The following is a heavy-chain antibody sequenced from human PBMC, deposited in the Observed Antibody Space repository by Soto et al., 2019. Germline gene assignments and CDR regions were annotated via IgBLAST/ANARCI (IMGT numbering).Heavy chain of an antibody. CDR2: MNPNSGNT. Sequence: QVQLVQSGSEVKNPGASVKVSCKSSGYTFTSYDINWVRQATGQGLEWMGWMNPNSGNTGYAQKFQGRVTMTRNTSISTAYMELSSLRSEDTAVYYCARRGYSSSWYYYYYYGMDVWGQGNTVTVSS. CDR3: ARRGYSSSWYYYYYYGMDV. CDR1: GYTFTSYD. J-gene: IGHJ6*02. D-gene: IGHD6-13*01. V-gene: IGHV1-8*01.